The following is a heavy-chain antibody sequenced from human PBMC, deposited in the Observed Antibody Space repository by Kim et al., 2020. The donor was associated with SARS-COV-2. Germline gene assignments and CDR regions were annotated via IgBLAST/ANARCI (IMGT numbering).Heavy chain of an antibody. D-gene: IGHD5-12*01. J-gene: IGHJ4*02. Sequence: SETLSLTCTVSGGSISSGDYYWSWIRQPPGKGLEWIGYIYYSGSTYYNPSLKSRVTISVDTSKNQFSLKLSSVTAADTAVYYCARAIEWLRLLDYWGQGTLVTVSS. V-gene: IGHV4-30-4*01. CDR1: GGSISSGDYY. CDR2: IYYSGST. CDR3: ARAIEWLRLLDY.